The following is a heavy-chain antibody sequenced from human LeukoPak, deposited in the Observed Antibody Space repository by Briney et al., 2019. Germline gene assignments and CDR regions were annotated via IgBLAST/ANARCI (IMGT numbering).Heavy chain of an antibody. CDR1: GFTFSSYW. D-gene: IGHD2-2*01. Sequence: PGGSLRLSCAASGFTFSSYWMSWVRQAPGKGLEWVANIKQDGSEKYYVDSVKGRFTISRDNAKNSLYLQMNSLGAEDTAVYYCARAPRQLPGFEAFDIWGQGTMVTVSS. CDR3: ARAPRQLPGFEAFDI. CDR2: IKQDGSEK. V-gene: IGHV3-7*01. J-gene: IGHJ3*02.